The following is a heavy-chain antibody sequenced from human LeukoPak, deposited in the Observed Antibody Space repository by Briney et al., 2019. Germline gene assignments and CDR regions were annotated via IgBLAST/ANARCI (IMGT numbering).Heavy chain of an antibody. D-gene: IGHD3-10*01. Sequence: GGSLRLSCAASGFTFSSYAMSWVRQAPGKGLEWVSAISGSGGSTYYADSVKGRFTISRDNSKNTLYLQMISLRAEDTAVYYCARVYGSGSYKYFDYWGQGTLVTVSS. V-gene: IGHV3-23*01. CDR1: GFTFSSYA. J-gene: IGHJ4*02. CDR2: ISGSGGST. CDR3: ARVYGSGSYKYFDY.